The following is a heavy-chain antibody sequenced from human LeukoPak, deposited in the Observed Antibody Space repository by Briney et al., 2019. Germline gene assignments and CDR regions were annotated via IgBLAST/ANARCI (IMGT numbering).Heavy chain of an antibody. CDR2: FSTSTRYM. V-gene: IGHV3-21*01. Sequence: PGGSLRLSCAASGFTFSSYSMNWVRQAPGKGLEWVSTFSTSTRYMFYADSVKGRFTISRDNAKNSLYLQMNSLRAEDTAVYYCAREFVVVPAAIRGRAVGAFDIWGQGTMVTVSS. CDR3: AREFVVVPAAIRGRAVGAFDI. J-gene: IGHJ3*02. D-gene: IGHD2-2*02. CDR1: GFTFSSYS.